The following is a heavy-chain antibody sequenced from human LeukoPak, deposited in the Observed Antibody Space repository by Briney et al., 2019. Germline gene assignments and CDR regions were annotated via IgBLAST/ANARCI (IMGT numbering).Heavy chain of an antibody. Sequence: GSSVKASCKASGGTFSSYAISWVRQAPGQGLEWMGGIIPSFGTDNNAKKFQGSVRITATKSNSTAYMELSSLSSEDTAVYYCSVYYNRCDFNWFDPWGQGTLVTVSS. V-gene: IGHV1-69*06. J-gene: IGHJ5*02. CDR3: SVYYNRCDFNWFDP. D-gene: IGHD3-10*01. CDR2: IIPSFGTD. CDR1: GGTFSSYA.